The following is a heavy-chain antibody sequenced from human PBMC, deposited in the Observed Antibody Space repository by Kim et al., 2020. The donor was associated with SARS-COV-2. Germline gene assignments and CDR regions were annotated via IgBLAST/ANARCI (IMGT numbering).Heavy chain of an antibody. D-gene: IGHD1-26*01. CDR2: ISSSSSTI. V-gene: IGHV3-48*02. J-gene: IGHJ6*02. CDR3: ARAVGATLYYYGMDV. CDR1: GFTFSSYS. Sequence: GGSLRLSCAASGFTFSSYSMNWVRQAPGKGLEWVSYISSSSSTIYYADSVKGRFTISRDNAKNSLYLQMNSLRDEDTAVYYCARAVGATLYYYGMDVWGQGTTVTVSS.